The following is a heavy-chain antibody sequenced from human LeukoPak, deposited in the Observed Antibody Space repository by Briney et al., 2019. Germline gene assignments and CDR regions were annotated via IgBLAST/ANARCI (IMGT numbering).Heavy chain of an antibody. CDR1: GFTFSSYS. Sequence: GGSLRLSCAASGFTFSSYSMNWVRQAPGKGLEWVSYISSSSSTIYYADSVKGRFTISRDNAKNSLYLQMNSLRAEDTAVYYCARDRYAGDVDYWGQGTLVTVSS. CDR3: ARDRYAGDVDY. D-gene: IGHD7-27*01. J-gene: IGHJ4*02. CDR2: ISSSSSTI. V-gene: IGHV3-48*04.